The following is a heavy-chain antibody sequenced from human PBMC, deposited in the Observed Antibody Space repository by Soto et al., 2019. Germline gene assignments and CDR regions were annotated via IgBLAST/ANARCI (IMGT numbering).Heavy chain of an antibody. J-gene: IGHJ6*04. CDR3: ARGGYCSGGSCSGDYYGMYF. Sequence: QVQLVQSGAEVKKPGSSVKVSCKASGGTFSSYAISWVRQAPGQGLEWMGGIIPIFGTANYAQKFQGRVTITADESTSTDYMELSSLRSEDTAVYYCARGGYCSGGSCSGDYYGMYFCGEGTKVTVSS. D-gene: IGHD2-15*01. V-gene: IGHV1-69*12. CDR1: GGTFSSYA. CDR2: IIPIFGTA.